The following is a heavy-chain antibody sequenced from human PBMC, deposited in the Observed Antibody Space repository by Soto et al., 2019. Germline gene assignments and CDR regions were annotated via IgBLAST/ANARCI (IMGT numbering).Heavy chain of an antibody. J-gene: IGHJ3*02. CDR3: AKGAGNWNDGDAFDI. Sequence: EVQLVESGGGLVQPGRSLRLSCAASGFTFDDYGMHWVRQAPGKGLEWVSGISWNSGSIGYADSVRGRFTISRDNAKNALYLQMNSLRAEDTALYYCAKGAGNWNDGDAFDIWGRGTMVTVSS. CDR2: ISWNSGSI. V-gene: IGHV3-9*01. CDR1: GFTFDDYG. D-gene: IGHD1-1*01.